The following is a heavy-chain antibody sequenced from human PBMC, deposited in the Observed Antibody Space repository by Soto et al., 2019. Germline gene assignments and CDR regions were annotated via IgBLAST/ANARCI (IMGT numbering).Heavy chain of an antibody. V-gene: IGHV4-39*01. Sequence: SETLSLTCTVSGGSISSSSYYWGWIRQPPRKGLDWIGSIYYSVSTYYNPSLKSRVTISVDTSKNQFSLKLSSVTAADTAVYYCARQPRILTGYSGHFDYWGRGTLVTVSS. D-gene: IGHD3-9*01. CDR1: GGSISSSSYY. CDR3: ARQPRILTGYSGHFDY. J-gene: IGHJ4*02. CDR2: IYYSVST.